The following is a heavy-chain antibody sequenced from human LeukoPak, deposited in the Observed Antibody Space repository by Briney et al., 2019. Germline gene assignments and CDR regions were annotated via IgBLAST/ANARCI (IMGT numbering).Heavy chain of an antibody. CDR1: GYTFTTSW. Sequence: GESLKISCQGFGYTFTTSWIGWVRQLPGKGLEWMAIIYAGNSDAKYSPSFQGQVTISADKSVRTAYLQWSSLKASDTAMYYCARPNITSYYDSRGYDAFDVWGQGTMVTVSS. V-gene: IGHV5-51*01. CDR3: ARPNITSYYDSRGYDAFDV. J-gene: IGHJ3*01. CDR2: IYAGNSDA. D-gene: IGHD3-22*01.